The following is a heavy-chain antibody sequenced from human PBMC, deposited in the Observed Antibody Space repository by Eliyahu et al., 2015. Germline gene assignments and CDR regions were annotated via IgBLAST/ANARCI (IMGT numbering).Heavy chain of an antibody. CDR1: GYXFXXYD. V-gene: IGHV1-8*01. Sequence: QVQLVQSGAEVKKPGASVMVSCKXXGYXFXXYDINWXRQXTGQGLEWMGWMNPNSGNTGYAQKFQGRVTMTRNTSISTAYMELSSLRSEDTAVYYCARETYDSSGYYGPGYWGQGTLVTVSS. J-gene: IGHJ4*02. D-gene: IGHD3-22*01. CDR2: MNPNSGNT. CDR3: ARETYDSSGYYGPGY.